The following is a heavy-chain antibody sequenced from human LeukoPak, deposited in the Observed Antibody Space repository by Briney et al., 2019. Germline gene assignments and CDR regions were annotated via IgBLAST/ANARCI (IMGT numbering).Heavy chain of an antibody. CDR3: ARDSSDFRNLIPH. J-gene: IGHJ1*01. Sequence: SVKVSCKASGGTFSSYAISWVRQAPGQGLEWMGGIIPIFGTANYAQKFQGRVTITADDSTSTAYMELSSLRSEDTAVYYCARDSSDFRNLIPHWGQGTLVTVSS. CDR2: IIPIFGTA. V-gene: IGHV1-69*13. D-gene: IGHD1-14*01. CDR1: GGTFSSYA.